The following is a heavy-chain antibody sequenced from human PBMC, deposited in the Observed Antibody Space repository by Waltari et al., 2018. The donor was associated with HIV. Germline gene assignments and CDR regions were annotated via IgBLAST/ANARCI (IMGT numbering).Heavy chain of an antibody. CDR3: ATDSSGPVYYDSSGYFFDY. CDR2: FDPEDGET. V-gene: IGHV1-24*01. CDR1: GYTLTELS. D-gene: IGHD3-22*01. J-gene: IGHJ4*02. Sequence: QVQLVQSGAEVKKPGASVKVSCKVSGYTLTELSMHWVRTAPGKGLEWMGGFDPEDGETIYAQKFQGRVTMTEDTSTDTAYMELSSLRSEDTAVYYCATDSSGPVYYDSSGYFFDYWGQGTLVTVSS.